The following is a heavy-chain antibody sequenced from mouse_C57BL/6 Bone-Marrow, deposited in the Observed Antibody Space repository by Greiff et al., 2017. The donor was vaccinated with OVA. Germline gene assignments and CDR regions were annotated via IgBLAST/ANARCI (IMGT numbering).Heavy chain of an antibody. CDR3: ARASYYFGSSYGWFAY. CDR2: IDPSDSYT. D-gene: IGHD1-1*01. J-gene: IGHJ3*01. Sequence: QVQLQQPGAELVMPGASVTLSCKASGYTFTSYWMHWVKQRPGQGLVWIGEIDPSDSYTNYTQKFKGKSTLTVDKSSSTAYMQLSSLTSEDSAVYDCARASYYFGSSYGWFAYWGKGTLVTVSA. V-gene: IGHV1-69*01. CDR1: GYTFTSYW.